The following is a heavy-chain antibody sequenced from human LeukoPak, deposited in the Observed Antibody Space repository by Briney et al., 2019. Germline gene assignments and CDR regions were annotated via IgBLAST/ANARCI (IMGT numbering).Heavy chain of an antibody. V-gene: IGHV3-33*01. D-gene: IGHD3-22*01. CDR3: ARATYYYDSSGYWVFDF. Sequence: TGGSLRLSCAASGFTFSTYGMHWVRQAQGKGLEWVALTWYDGSNKNYADSVKGRFTISRDNSKNTLYLQMNSPRAEDTAVYYCARATYYYDSSGYWVFDFWGQGTLVTVSS. CDR2: TWYDGSNK. CDR1: GFTFSTYG. J-gene: IGHJ4*02.